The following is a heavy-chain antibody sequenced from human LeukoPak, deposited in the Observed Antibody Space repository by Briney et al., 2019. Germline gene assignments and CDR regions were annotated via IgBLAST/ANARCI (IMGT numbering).Heavy chain of an antibody. CDR2: IWYDGSNK. D-gene: IGHD3-22*01. Sequence: GGSLRLSCAASGFTFSSYGKHWVRQAPGKGLEWVAVIWYDGSNKYYADSVKGRFTISRDNSKNTLYLQMNSLRAEDTAVYYCARDSGYSSDHYYFDYWGKGPLVTVSS. V-gene: IGHV3-33*01. J-gene: IGHJ4*02. CDR3: ARDSGYSSDHYYFDY. CDR1: GFTFSSYG.